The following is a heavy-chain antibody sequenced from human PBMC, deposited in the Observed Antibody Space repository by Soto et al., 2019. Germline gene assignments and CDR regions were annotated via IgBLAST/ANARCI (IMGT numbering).Heavy chain of an antibody. CDR3: ASPRVEVPAAPFDY. D-gene: IGHD2-2*01. CDR2: IIPIFGTA. Sequence: QVQLVQSGAEVRKPGSSVKVSCKASGGTFSSYAISWVRQAPGQGLEWMGGIIPIFGTANYAQKFQGRVTITADESTGTAYMELSSLRSEDTAVYYCASPRVEVPAAPFDYWGQGTLVTVSS. J-gene: IGHJ4*02. V-gene: IGHV1-69*01. CDR1: GGTFSSYA.